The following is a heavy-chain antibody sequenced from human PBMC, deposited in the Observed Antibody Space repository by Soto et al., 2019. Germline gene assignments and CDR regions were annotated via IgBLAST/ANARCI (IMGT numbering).Heavy chain of an antibody. CDR3: AADHPAYYYDSSGYYFDY. CDR2: IVVGSGNT. CDR1: GFTFTSSA. J-gene: IGHJ4*02. D-gene: IGHD3-22*01. V-gene: IGHV1-58*01. Sequence: ASVKVSCKASGFTFTSSAVQWARQARGQRLEWIGWIVVGSGNTNYAQKFQERVTITRDMSTSTAYMELSSLRSEDTAVYYCAADHPAYYYDSSGYYFDYWGQGTLVTVS.